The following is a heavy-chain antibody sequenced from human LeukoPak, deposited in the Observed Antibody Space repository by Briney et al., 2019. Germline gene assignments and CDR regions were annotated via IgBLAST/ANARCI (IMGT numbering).Heavy chain of an antibody. CDR1: GLTFSRYS. CDR3: ARDSPSGATRAVDI. D-gene: IGHD1-26*01. V-gene: IGHV3-21*01. Sequence: PGRTLRLSCAACGLTFSRYSMNWVRQARGKGLEWVSSISSSSSYIYYADSVKGRFTISRDNAKNSLYLKMDGLRAEDTAVYYCARDSPSGATRAVDIWGQGTMVTVSS. J-gene: IGHJ3*02. CDR2: ISSSSSYI.